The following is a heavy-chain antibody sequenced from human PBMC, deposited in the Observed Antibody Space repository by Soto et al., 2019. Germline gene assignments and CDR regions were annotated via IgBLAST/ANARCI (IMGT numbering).Heavy chain of an antibody. Sequence: ASVKVSCKAPGYTFTSYAMHWVRQAPGQRLEWMGWINAGNGNTKYSQKFQGRVTITRDTSASTAYMELSSLRSEDTAVYYCARDQQWLVPSYFDYWGQGTLVTVSS. CDR3: ARDQQWLVPSYFDY. J-gene: IGHJ4*02. CDR2: INAGNGNT. V-gene: IGHV1-3*01. CDR1: GYTFTSYA. D-gene: IGHD6-19*01.